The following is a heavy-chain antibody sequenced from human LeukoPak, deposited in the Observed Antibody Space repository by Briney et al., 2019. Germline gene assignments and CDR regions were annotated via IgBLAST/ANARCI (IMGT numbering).Heavy chain of an antibody. CDR3: AEQVSDYDSGTYYYY. J-gene: IGHJ4*02. Sequence: GGSLRLSCAASGFTFSSYAMSWVRQAPGKGLEWVSDISGSGSTTYYADSVKGRFIISRDNSKNTLYLQMNSLRAEDTAVYYCAEQVSDYDSGTYYYYWGQGALVTVSS. CDR1: GFTFSSYA. D-gene: IGHD3-22*01. CDR2: ISGSGSTT. V-gene: IGHV3-23*01.